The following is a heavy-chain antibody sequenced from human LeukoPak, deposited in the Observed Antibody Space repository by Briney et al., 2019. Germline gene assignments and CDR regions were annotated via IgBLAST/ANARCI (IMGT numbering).Heavy chain of an antibody. CDR1: GGSIGSGGYS. V-gene: IGHV4-30-2*02. J-gene: IGHJ2*01. CDR3: ARVPRNYYDSSGPYWYFDL. D-gene: IGHD3-22*01. Sequence: SQTLSLTCAVSGGSIGSGGYSWSWIRQPPGKGLEWIGYIYDSGSTYYNPSLKSRVTISVDTSKNQFSLKLSSVTAADTAVYYCARVPRNYYDSSGPYWYFDLWGRGTLVTVSS. CDR2: IYDSGST.